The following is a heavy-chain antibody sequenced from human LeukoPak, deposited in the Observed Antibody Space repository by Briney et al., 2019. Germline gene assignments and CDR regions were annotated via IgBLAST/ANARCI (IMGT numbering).Heavy chain of an antibody. D-gene: IGHD2-2*01. J-gene: IGHJ6*02. CDR2: IYYSGST. CDR3: ARVHCSSTSCYRLYYYYGMDV. V-gene: IGHV4-59*01. Sequence: SETLSLTCTVSGGSISSYYWSWIRQPPGKGLEWIGYIYYSGSTNYNPSLKSRVTISVDTSKNQFSLKLSSVTAADTAVYYCARVHCSSTSCYRLYYYYGMDVWGQGTTVTVSS. CDR1: GGSISSYY.